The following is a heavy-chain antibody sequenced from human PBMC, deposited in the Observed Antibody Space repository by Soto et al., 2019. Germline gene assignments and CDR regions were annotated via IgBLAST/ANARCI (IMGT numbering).Heavy chain of an antibody. CDR1: VFTFGNYW. D-gene: IGHD2-21*01. CDR3: ASARHIGP. Sequence: PGGSLRLSCAASVFTFGNYWMSWVRQAPGKGPEWVANIKQDGSERNYVDSVKGRFTISRDNAENSLYLQMNSLRVEDTGVYYCASARHIGPWGQGTLVTVSS. J-gene: IGHJ5*02. CDR2: IKQDGSER. V-gene: IGHV3-7*01.